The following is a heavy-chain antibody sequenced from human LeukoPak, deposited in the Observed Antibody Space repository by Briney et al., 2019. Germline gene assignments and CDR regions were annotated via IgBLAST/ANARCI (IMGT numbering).Heavy chain of an antibody. CDR3: ARSSCSSTSCLYYFDS. D-gene: IGHD2-2*01. V-gene: IGHV4-34*01. Sequence: SETLSLTCAVYGGSFSGYYWSWIRQPPGKGLEWIGEINHSGSTNYNPSLKSRVTISVDTSKNQFSPKVSSVTAADTAVYYCARSSCSSTSCLYYFDSWGQGTLVTVSS. J-gene: IGHJ4*02. CDR1: GGSFSGYY. CDR2: INHSGST.